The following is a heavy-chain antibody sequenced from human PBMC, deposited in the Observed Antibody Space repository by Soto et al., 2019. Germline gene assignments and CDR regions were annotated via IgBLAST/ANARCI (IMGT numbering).Heavy chain of an antibody. CDR2: INHSGST. CDR1: GGSFSCYY. D-gene: IGHD3-3*01. Sequence: PSETLSLTCAVYGGSFSCYYWIWIRQPPGKGLEWIGEINHSGSTNYNPSLKSRVTISVDTSKNQFSLKLSSVTAADTAVYYCARGAARTIFGVVIMEAPYYFDYWGQGTLVTVSS. CDR3: ARGAARTIFGVVIMEAPYYFDY. J-gene: IGHJ4*02. V-gene: IGHV4-34*01.